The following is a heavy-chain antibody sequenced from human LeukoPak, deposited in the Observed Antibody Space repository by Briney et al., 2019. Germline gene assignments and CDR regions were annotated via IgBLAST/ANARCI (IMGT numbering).Heavy chain of an antibody. CDR1: EFTFSSYG. Sequence: GGSLRLSCAASEFTFSSYGMSWVRQAPGKGLEWVSLISGTGGSTYYADSVKGRFTISRDNSKNTLYLQMNSLRADDTAIYYCARVSNNYYYYMDVWGKGTTVTVSS. CDR2: ISGTGGST. CDR3: ARVSNNYYYYMDV. J-gene: IGHJ6*03. V-gene: IGHV3-23*01.